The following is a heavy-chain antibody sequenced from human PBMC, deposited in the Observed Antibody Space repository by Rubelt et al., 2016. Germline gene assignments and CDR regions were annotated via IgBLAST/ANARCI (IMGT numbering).Heavy chain of an antibody. D-gene: IGHD2-2*01. CDR1: GFTFSSYW. CDR2: IKQDGSEK. J-gene: IGHJ6*02. CDR3: ARDVVEEAVVPAATTGYYYYGMDV. Sequence: GGGLVQPGGSLRLSCAASGFTFSSYWMSWVRQAPGKGLEWVANIKQDGSEKYYVDSVKGRFTISRDNAKNSLYLQMNSLRAEDTAVHYCARDVVEEAVVPAATTGYYYYGMDVWGQGTTVTVSS. V-gene: IGHV3-7*01.